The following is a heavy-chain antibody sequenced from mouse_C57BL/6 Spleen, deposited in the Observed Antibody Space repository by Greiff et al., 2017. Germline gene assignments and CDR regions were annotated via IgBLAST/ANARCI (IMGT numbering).Heavy chain of an antibody. J-gene: IGHJ2*01. CDR1: GFTFSDYY. Sequence: EVQVVESEGGLVQPGSSMKLSCTASGFTFSDYYMAWVRQVPEKGLEWVANINYDGSSTYYLDSLKSRFIISRDNAKNILYLQMSSLKSEDTATXYCARAHYYYGEFDYWGQGTTLTVSS. CDR2: INYDGSST. D-gene: IGHD1-1*01. CDR3: ARAHYYYGEFDY. V-gene: IGHV5-16*01.